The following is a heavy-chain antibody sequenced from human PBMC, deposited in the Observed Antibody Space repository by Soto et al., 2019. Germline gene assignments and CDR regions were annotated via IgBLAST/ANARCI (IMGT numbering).Heavy chain of an antibody. D-gene: IGHD3-10*01. CDR1: GYTFTSYG. CDR3: TRDERGSGSYFGRLYWFDP. CDR2: ISGYTGNT. V-gene: IGHV1-18*01. Sequence: QAPLVQSGPEVKNPGASVKVSCKASGYTFTSYGISWVRQAPGQGIEWMGWISGYTGNTNYAQKVQGRVTLTTDTTKSTDYMELTSLSPEDTPVNYCTRDERGSGSYFGRLYWFDPWGQGSLVTVSS. J-gene: IGHJ5*02.